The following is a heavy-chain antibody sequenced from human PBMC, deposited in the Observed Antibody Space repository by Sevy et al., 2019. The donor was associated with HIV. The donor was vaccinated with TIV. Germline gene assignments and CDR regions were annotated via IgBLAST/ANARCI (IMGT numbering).Heavy chain of an antibody. D-gene: IGHD3-9*01. V-gene: IGHV3-21*01. Sequence: GGSLRLSCAASGFTFSSYSMNWVRQAPGKGLEWVSSISSSSSYIYYADSVKGRFTISRDNAKNSLYLQMNSLRAEDTAVYYCAGDSYYDILTGSHYYYYGMDVWGQGTTVTVSS. J-gene: IGHJ6*02. CDR3: AGDSYYDILTGSHYYYYGMDV. CDR2: ISSSSSYI. CDR1: GFTFSSYS.